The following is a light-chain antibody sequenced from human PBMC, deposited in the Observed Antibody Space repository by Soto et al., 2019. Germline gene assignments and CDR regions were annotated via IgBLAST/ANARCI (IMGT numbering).Light chain of an antibody. CDR1: SSDVGGYNY. CDR2: DVS. V-gene: IGLV2-14*01. CDR3: SSYTSSSTSYV. J-gene: IGLJ1*01. Sequence: HSALTQPASVSGSPGQSSTISCTGTSSDVGGYNYVSWYQQHPGKAPKLMIYDVSNRPSGVSNRFSGSKSGNTASLTISGLQAEDEADYYCSSYTSSSTSYVFGTGTKVTVL.